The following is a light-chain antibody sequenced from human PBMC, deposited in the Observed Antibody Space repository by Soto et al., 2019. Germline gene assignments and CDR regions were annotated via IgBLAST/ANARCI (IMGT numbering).Light chain of an antibody. Sequence: QKTHTPCILADHVGNPVIITCLSSSSWLAWCQKQPGMAPHLLIYGASSFAAGVPSRFSGSGSGTDFTLTIICLQPDDFASCYCVSYFLSTSFCQG. J-gene: IGKJ5*01. V-gene: IGKV1-5*01. CDR2: GAS. CDR3: VSYFLSTS. CDR1: LSSSSW.